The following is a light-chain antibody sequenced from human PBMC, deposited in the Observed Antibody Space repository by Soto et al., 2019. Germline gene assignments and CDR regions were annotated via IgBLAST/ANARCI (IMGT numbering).Light chain of an antibody. CDR1: QSFTTN. J-gene: IGKJ1*01. CDR3: QQYKNWPRT. Sequence: EIVVTQSPATLSVSPGQRATLSCRASQSFTTNLAWDQQSPGQAPRLLIYGAPSRATGIPDRFSGSGSGTEFTLSISSLQSEDLAIYYCQQYKNWPRTFGQGTKVAIK. CDR2: GAP. V-gene: IGKV3D-15*01.